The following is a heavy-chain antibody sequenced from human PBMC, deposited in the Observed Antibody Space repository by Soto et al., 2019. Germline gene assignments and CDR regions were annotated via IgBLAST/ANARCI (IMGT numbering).Heavy chain of an antibody. CDR3: AIQDCTNDVCLEAAVTVGGALEY. D-gene: IGHD2-8*01. J-gene: IGHJ4*02. CDR2: ISSDGTTT. Sequence: EVQLVESGGGLVQPGKALRLSCAASGFTFSKYWMHWVRQGPGKGPVWVSYISSDGTTTDYADSVKGRFTISRDNAKNTLYLQMDSLRVEDTAVYYCAIQDCTNDVCLEAAVTVGGALEYWGQGAQVTVSS. V-gene: IGHV3-74*01. CDR1: GFTFSKYW.